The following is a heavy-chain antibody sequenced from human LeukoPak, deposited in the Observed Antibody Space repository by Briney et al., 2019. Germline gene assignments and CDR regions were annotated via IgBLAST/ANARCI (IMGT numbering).Heavy chain of an antibody. D-gene: IGHD3-22*01. CDR3: AKGHYYDSSGYLYLDP. J-gene: IGHJ5*02. V-gene: IGHV3-43D*03. CDR2: ISWDGGST. Sequence: AGSLLLSCAASAVTSDDYAMHCVRQAPRGSVEWVSLISWDGGSTYYADSVKGRFTISRDNSKNSLSLQLNTLRAEDTALYYCAKGHYYDSSGYLYLDPWGQGTLVTVSS. CDR1: AVTSDDYA.